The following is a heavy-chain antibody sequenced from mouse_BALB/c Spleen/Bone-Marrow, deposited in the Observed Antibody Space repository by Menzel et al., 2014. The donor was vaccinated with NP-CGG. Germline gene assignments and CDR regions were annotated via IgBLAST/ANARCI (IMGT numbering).Heavy chain of an antibody. J-gene: IGHJ4*01. CDR1: GYSITSDYA. D-gene: IGHD4-1*01. V-gene: IGHV3-2*02. CDR2: ISYSGST. CDR3: SHWAYYYAMDY. Sequence: EVHLVESGPGLVKPSQSLSLTCTVTGYSITSDYAWHWIRQFPGNKLEWMGYISYSGSTSYNPSLKSRISITRDTSRNQFFLQLNSVTTEDTATYYCSHWAYYYAMDYWGQGTSVTVSS.